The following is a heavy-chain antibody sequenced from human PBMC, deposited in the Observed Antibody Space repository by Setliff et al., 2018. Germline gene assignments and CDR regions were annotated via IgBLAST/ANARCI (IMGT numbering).Heavy chain of an antibody. J-gene: IGHJ6*03. CDR3: ARHVGSRSRGYNYYYYYMDV. Sequence: SETLSLTCTVSGGSINNYYWSWVRQSPGKGLEWIGFVHFGGDTNYNPSLKSRVTMSVDTSRNQLSLKLTSVTAADTAVYYCARHVGSRSRGYNYYYYYMDVWGKGTTVTVSS. V-gene: IGHV4-59*08. D-gene: IGHD3-10*01. CDR2: VHFGGDT. CDR1: GGSINNYY.